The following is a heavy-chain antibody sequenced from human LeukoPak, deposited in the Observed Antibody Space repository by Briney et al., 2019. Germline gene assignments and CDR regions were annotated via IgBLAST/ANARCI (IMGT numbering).Heavy chain of an antibody. V-gene: IGHV3-7*01. Sequence: GGSLRLSCAASGFTFSSYWMSWVRQAPGKGLEWVANIKQDGSEKYYVDSAEGRFTISRDNAKNSLYLQMNSLRAEDTAVYYCARKGRQNREFDFWGQGTLVTVSS. CDR2: IKQDGSEK. CDR3: ARKGRQNREFDF. CDR1: GFTFSSYW. J-gene: IGHJ4*02. D-gene: IGHD1-14*01.